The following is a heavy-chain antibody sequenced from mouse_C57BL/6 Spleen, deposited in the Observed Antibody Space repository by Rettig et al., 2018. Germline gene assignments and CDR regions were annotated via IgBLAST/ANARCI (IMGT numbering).Heavy chain of an antibody. D-gene: IGHD2-4*01. V-gene: IGHV1-82*01. Sequence: QVQLQQSGPELVKPGASVKISCKASGYAFSSSWMNWVKQRPGKGLEWIGRIYPGDGATNYNGKFKGKATLTADKSSSTAYMQLCCRTSEDSAVYFCAGDYDRYYFDYWGQGTTLTVSS. J-gene: IGHJ2*01. CDR2: IYPGDGAT. CDR3: AGDYDRYYFDY. CDR1: GYAFSSSW.